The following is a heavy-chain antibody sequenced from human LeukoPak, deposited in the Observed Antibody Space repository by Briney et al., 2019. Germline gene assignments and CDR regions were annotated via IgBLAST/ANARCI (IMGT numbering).Heavy chain of an antibody. CDR1: GYTFTNYY. Sequence: ASVKVSCKASGYTFTNYYIHWVRQAPGQGLEWMGLINPSAGSTSYAQNFQGRVTMTRDTSTSTGNMELSSLRSEDTAVYYCATIAAGGSYDMDVWGQGTTVTVSS. V-gene: IGHV1-46*01. J-gene: IGHJ6*02. CDR3: ATIAAGGSYDMDV. CDR2: INPSAGST. D-gene: IGHD6-13*01.